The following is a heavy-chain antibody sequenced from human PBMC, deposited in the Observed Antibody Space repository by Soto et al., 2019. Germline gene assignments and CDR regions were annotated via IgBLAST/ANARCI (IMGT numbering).Heavy chain of an antibody. CDR3: AKGGPDVFCSAVRSYFDY. V-gene: IGHV3-9*01. CDR2: ISWNSNII. J-gene: IGHJ4*02. D-gene: IGHD3-3*01. CDR1: GFTFDDYA. Sequence: EVQLVESGGGLVQPGRSLILSCAASGFTFDDYAMHWVRRVPGKGLEWVSSISWNSNIIGYADSVKGRFTISRDNAKNSLYLQMNSLGLEDTALYYGAKGGPDVFCSAVRSYFDYGGQGPLSPSPQ.